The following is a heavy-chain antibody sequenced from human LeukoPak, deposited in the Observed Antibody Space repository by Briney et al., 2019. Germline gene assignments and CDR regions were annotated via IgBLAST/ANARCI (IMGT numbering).Heavy chain of an antibody. CDR1: GYSFNTYC. J-gene: IGHJ4*02. V-gene: IGHV5-51*01. Sequence: KAEAPLKICCMGSGYSFNTYCFGWVRQMPGESLEWVGIIFPGDSDTRYSPSFQGQVTITADKSTSTAYLQLDTLRASDTAIYYCARAGFGGNSGQFDFWGQGTLVTVSS. CDR2: IFPGDSDT. CDR3: ARAGFGGNSGQFDF. D-gene: IGHD4-23*01.